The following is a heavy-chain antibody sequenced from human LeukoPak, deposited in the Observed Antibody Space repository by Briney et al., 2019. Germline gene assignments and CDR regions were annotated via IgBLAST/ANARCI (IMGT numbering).Heavy chain of an antibody. D-gene: IGHD4-23*01. CDR2: INPNSGGT. CDR1: GYTFTGYY. V-gene: IGHV1-2*02. J-gene: IGHJ5*02. Sequence: ASVKVSCKASGYTFTGYYKHWVRQAPGQGLEWMGWINPNSGGTNYAQKFQGRVTMTRDTSISTAYMELSRLRSDDTAVYYCARDNFSTVVTVGNWFDPWGQGTLVTVSS. CDR3: ARDNFSTVVTVGNWFDP.